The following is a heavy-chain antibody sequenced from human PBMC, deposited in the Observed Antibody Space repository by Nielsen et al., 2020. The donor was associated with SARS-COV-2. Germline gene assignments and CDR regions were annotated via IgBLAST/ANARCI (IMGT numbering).Heavy chain of an antibody. CDR3: ARDLYSYGMDV. J-gene: IGHJ6*02. CDR1: GFTVSSNY. V-gene: IGHV3-66*01. CDR2: IYSGGST. Sequence: GESLKISCAASGFTVSSNYMSWVRQAPGKGLEWVSVIYSGGSTYYADSVKGRFTTSRDNSKNTLYLQMNSLRAEDTAVYYCARDLYSYGMDVWGQGTTVTVSS.